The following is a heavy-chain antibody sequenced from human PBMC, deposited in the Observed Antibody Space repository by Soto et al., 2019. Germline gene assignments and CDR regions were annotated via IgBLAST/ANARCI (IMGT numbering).Heavy chain of an antibody. CDR3: ARDYGDYANRGFDI. J-gene: IGHJ3*02. CDR2: IIPIFGTA. CDR1: GGTFSSYA. V-gene: IGHV1-69*01. Sequence: QVQLVQSGAEVKKPGSSVKVSCKASGGTFSSYAISWVRQAPGQGLEWMGGIIPIFGTANYAQKFQGRVTITADESTSTASVELSSLRSEDTAVYYCARDYGDYANRGFDIWGQGTMVTVSS. D-gene: IGHD4-17*01.